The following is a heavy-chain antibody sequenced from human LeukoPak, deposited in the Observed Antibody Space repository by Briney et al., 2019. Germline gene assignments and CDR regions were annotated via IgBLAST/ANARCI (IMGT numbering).Heavy chain of an antibody. J-gene: IGHJ4*02. Sequence: ASVKVSCKVSGYTLTELSMQWVRQAPGKGLEWMGGFDPEDGETIYAQKFQGRVTMTEDTSTDTAYMELSSLRSEDTAVYYCATSSMIVVVYYFDYWGQGTLVTVSS. CDR3: ATSSMIVVVYYFDY. CDR1: GYTLTELS. V-gene: IGHV1-24*01. CDR2: FDPEDGET. D-gene: IGHD3-22*01.